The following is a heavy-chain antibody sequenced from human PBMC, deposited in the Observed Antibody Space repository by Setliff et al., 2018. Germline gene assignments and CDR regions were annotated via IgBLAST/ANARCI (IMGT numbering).Heavy chain of an antibody. CDR1: GSPFRDGASY. Sequence: SETLSLTCDVSGSPFRDGASYWTWIRQPAGKGLEWVGQIYVSGRTHYNPSLKSRLTISLVSSKKQFSLRLSSVTAADTAVYYCARGGGYSGSDYFPFDYWGPGTQVTVSS. J-gene: IGHJ4*02. V-gene: IGHV4-61*09. CDR2: IYVSGRT. CDR3: ARGGGYSGSDYFPFDY. D-gene: IGHD3-10*01.